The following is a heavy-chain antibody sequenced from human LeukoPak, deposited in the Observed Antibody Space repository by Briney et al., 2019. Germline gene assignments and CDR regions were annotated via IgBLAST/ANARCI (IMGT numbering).Heavy chain of an antibody. Sequence: PGGSLRLSCRASGFTFSSSFMNWVRQTPGRGLEWVSVINFSGMRTYYADSVKGRFTISRNNSKNTLFLQMDSLRAEDTAIYYCAKGTTIFGPFDYWGQGTLVTVSS. CDR2: INFSGMRT. CDR3: AKGTTIFGPFDY. D-gene: IGHD3-3*01. V-gene: IGHV3-23*01. CDR1: GFTFSSSF. J-gene: IGHJ4*02.